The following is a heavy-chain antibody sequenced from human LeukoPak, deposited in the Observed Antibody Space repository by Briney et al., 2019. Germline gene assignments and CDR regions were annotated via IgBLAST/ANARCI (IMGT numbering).Heavy chain of an antibody. J-gene: IGHJ3*02. CDR2: INPNSGGT. CDR3: ARNIWFGESADAFDI. V-gene: IGHV1-2*02. D-gene: IGHD3-10*01. CDR1: GYTFTDYY. Sequence: ASVKVSCKTSGYTFTDYYIHWVRQAPGQGPEWMGWINPNSGGTNYAENLQGRVTMTRDTSISTAYMELSRLRFDDTAVYYCARNIWFGESADAFDIWGQGTMVTVSS.